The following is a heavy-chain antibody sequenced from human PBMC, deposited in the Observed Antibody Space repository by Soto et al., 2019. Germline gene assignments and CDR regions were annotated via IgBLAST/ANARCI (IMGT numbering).Heavy chain of an antibody. V-gene: IGHV1-2*02. CDR1: GYTFTGYY. CDR2: INPNSGGT. D-gene: IGHD3-22*01. Sequence: ASVKFSCKASGYTFTGYYMHWVRQAPGQGLEWMGWINPNSGGTNYAQKFQGRVTMTRDTSISTAYMELSRLRSDDTAVYYCARDDPNYYDSSGYVPAFDIWGQGTMVTVSS. J-gene: IGHJ3*02. CDR3: ARDDPNYYDSSGYVPAFDI.